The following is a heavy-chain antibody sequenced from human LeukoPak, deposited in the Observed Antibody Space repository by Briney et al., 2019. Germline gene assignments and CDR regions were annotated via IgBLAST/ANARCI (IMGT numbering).Heavy chain of an antibody. CDR3: AREGYSSGWYGPYWYFDL. D-gene: IGHD6-19*01. V-gene: IGHV3-7*01. J-gene: IGHJ2*01. CDR1: GFTFSSYW. CDR2: IKQDGSEK. Sequence: PGGSLRLSCAASGFTFSSYWMSWVRQAPGKGLEWVANIKQDGSEKYYVDSVKGRFTISRDNAKNSLYLQMNSPRAEDTAVYYCAREGYSSGWYGPYWYFDLWGRGTLVTVSS.